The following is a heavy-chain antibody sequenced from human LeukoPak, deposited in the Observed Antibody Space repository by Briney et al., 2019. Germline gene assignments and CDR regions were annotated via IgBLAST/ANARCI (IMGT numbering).Heavy chain of an antibody. Sequence: PGRSLRLSCAASGFTFSSYAMHWVRQAPGKGLEWVAVISYDESNKYYADSVKGRFTISRDNSKNTLYLQMNSLRAEDTAVYYCAKDIAAALPSYGIDVWGQGTTVTVSS. CDR1: GFTFSSYA. V-gene: IGHV3-30*04. D-gene: IGHD6-13*01. CDR2: ISYDESNK. J-gene: IGHJ6*02. CDR3: AKDIAAALPSYGIDV.